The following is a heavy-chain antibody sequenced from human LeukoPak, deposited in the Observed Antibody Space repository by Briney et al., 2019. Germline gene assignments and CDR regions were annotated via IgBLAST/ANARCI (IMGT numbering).Heavy chain of an antibody. CDR3: AKHPGEGYFDSSGYYHYYFDY. Sequence: GGSLRLFCAASGLTFTNYAMSWVRQAPGKGLEWVSAIRGRGGSTYYADSVKGRFTISRDNSKNTLYLQMNSLRAEDTAVYYCAKHPGEGYFDSSGYYHYYFDYWGQGTLVTVSS. CDR1: GLTFTNYA. D-gene: IGHD3-22*01. V-gene: IGHV3-23*01. CDR2: IRGRGGST. J-gene: IGHJ4*02.